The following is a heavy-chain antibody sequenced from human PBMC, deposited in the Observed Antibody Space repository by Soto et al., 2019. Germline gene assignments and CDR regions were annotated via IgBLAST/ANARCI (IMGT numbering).Heavy chain of an antibody. CDR2: INHSGST. J-gene: IGHJ4*02. CDR1: GESFSGYY. D-gene: IGHD5-12*01. CDR3: AYSGYDYRSFDY. Sequence: PSETLSITCAVYGESFSGYYWSWIRQPPGKGLEWIGEINHSGSTNYNPSLKSRVTISVDTSKNQFSLKLSSVTAADTAVYYCAYSGYDYRSFDYWGQGTLVTVSS. V-gene: IGHV4-34*01.